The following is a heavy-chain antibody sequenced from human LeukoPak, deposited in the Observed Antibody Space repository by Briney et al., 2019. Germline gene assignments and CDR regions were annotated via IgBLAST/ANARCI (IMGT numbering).Heavy chain of an antibody. D-gene: IGHD2-15*01. CDR1: GFTFGDYS. Sequence: GGSLRLSCTASGFTFGDYSMTWFRQAPGKGLEWVSFIRNKASGGTTEHAASVRVRFTTSRDDSKSIAYLQMNSPKTEDTALYYCTRDRIMTDFWGQGTLVTVSS. J-gene: IGHJ4*02. V-gene: IGHV3-49*03. CDR3: TRDRIMTDF. CDR2: IRNKASGGTT.